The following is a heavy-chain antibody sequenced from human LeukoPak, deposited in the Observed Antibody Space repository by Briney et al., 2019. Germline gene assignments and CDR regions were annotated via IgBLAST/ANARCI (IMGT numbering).Heavy chain of an antibody. Sequence: ASVKVSCKVSGYTLTELSMHWVRQAPGKGLQWTGGFDPEDGETIYAQKFQGRVTMTEDTSTDTTYMELSSLRSEDTAVYYCATDLGCSGGSCYYGFDIWGQGTMVTVSS. CDR2: FDPEDGET. J-gene: IGHJ3*02. CDR3: ATDLGCSGGSCYYGFDI. CDR1: GYTLTELS. V-gene: IGHV1-24*01. D-gene: IGHD2-15*01.